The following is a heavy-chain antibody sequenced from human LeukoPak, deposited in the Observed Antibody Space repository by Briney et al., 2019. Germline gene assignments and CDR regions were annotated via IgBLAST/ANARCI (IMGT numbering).Heavy chain of an antibody. J-gene: IGHJ4*02. CDR2: ISWNGGST. V-gene: IGHV3-43*01. CDR1: EFTFDDYT. D-gene: IGHD6-6*01. Sequence: GGSLRLSCAASEFTFDDYTMRWVRQAPGKGLEWVSLISWNGGSTYYADSVKGRFTISRDNSKNSLYLQMNSLRTEDTALYYCAKERGSSGYFDYWGQGSLVTVSS. CDR3: AKERGSSGYFDY.